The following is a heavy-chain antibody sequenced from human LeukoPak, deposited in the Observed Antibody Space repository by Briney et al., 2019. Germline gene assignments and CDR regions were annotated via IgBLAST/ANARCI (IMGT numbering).Heavy chain of an antibody. J-gene: IGHJ4*02. CDR1: GFTVSSNY. CDR2: ISGSGGST. D-gene: IGHD6-13*01. CDR3: AKALYSSSWYEGGDY. V-gene: IGHV3-23*01. Sequence: GGSLRLSCAASGFTVSSNYMSWVRQAPGKGLEWVSAISGSGGSTYYADSVKGRFSISRDNAENTLYLQMNSLRAEDTAVYYCAKALYSSSWYEGGDYWGQGTLVTVSS.